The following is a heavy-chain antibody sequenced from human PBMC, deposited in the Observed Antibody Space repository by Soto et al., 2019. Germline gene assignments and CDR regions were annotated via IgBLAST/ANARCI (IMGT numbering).Heavy chain of an antibody. CDR2: IKSKRDGGTI. Sequence: GGSLRLSCAASGFTFSNDWTTWVRQAPGKGLEWIGRIKSKRDGGTIDDAAPVRGRFTISRDDSTNTLYLQMNNLKTEDTAIYYCTRGAPSGTFYDYWGQGTLVTVSS. J-gene: IGHJ4*02. V-gene: IGHV3-15*01. CDR1: GFTFSNDW. CDR3: TRGAPSGTFYDY. D-gene: IGHD6-13*01.